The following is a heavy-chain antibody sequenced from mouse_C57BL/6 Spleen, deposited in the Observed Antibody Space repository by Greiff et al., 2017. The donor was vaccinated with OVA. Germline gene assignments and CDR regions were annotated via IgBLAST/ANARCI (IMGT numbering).Heavy chain of an antibody. V-gene: IGHV5-4*01. J-gene: IGHJ1*03. Sequence: EVQLVESGGGLVKPGGSLKLSCAASGFTFSSYAMSWVRQTPEKRLEWVATISDGGSYTYYPDNVKGRFTISRDNAKNNLYLQMSHLKSEDTAMYYCAREDGSSYGWYFDVWGTGTTVTVSS. CDR3: AREDGSSYGWYFDV. CDR2: ISDGGSYT. D-gene: IGHD1-1*01. CDR1: GFTFSSYA.